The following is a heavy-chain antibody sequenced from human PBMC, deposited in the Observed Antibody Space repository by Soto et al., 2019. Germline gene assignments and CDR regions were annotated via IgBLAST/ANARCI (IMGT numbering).Heavy chain of an antibody. J-gene: IGHJ4*02. D-gene: IGHD2-2*01. Sequence: EVQLVESGGGLVQPGGSLRLSCAASGFTVSGIYMSWVRQGQGKGLEWVSIMSGGGSAYYADSVKGRFIISRDNSNHTLYLQMTSLRAYDTAVYYCAREGADCTTTSCYQRGFAYWGQVTLVTVAS. CDR3: AREGADCTTTSCYQRGFAY. V-gene: IGHV3-66*01. CDR1: GFTVSGIY. CDR2: MSGGGSA.